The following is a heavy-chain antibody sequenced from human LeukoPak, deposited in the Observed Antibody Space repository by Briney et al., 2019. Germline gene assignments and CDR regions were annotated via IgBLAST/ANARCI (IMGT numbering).Heavy chain of an antibody. Sequence: PGGSLRLSCAASGFTFSSYSMNWVRQAPGKGLEWVSSISSSSSYIYYADSVKGRLTISRDNAKNSLYLQMNSLRAEDTAVYYCARDLMGLQGEYDYWGQGTLVTVSS. D-gene: IGHD4/OR15-4a*01. CDR3: ARDLMGLQGEYDY. V-gene: IGHV3-21*01. CDR2: ISSSSSYI. J-gene: IGHJ4*02. CDR1: GFTFSSYS.